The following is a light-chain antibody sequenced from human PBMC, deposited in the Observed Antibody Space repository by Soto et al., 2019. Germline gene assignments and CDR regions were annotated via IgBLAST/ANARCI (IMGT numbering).Light chain of an antibody. CDR2: GAS. CDR3: EHYGSSLMYT. V-gene: IGKV3-20*01. J-gene: IGKJ2*01. Sequence: VLTQSPGTLSLSPGERATLSCMTSHSASSSYLAWYQQKPGQAPRLLLLGASSRATGIPDRFSGSGSGRYFTLTISRLEPEDFAVYYCEHYGSSLMYTFGQGTKMEIK. CDR1: HSASSSY.